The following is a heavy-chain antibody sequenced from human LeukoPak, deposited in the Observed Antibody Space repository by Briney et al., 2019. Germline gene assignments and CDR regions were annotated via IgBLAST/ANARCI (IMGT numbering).Heavy chain of an antibody. CDR2: MSWDGGST. V-gene: IGHV3-43D*03. J-gene: IGHJ4*02. Sequence: PGGSLRLSCAASGFTFEDYTMHWVCQGPGKGLGWVSLMSWDGGSTYYADSVKGRFTISRDNSKISLYLQMNSLTAEDTALYYCAKDWGVAGRRTYFDYWGQGTLVTVSS. CDR3: AKDWGVAGRRTYFDY. D-gene: IGHD6-19*01. CDR1: GFTFEDYT.